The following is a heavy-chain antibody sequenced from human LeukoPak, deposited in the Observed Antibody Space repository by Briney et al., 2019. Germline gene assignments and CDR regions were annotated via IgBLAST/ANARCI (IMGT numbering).Heavy chain of an antibody. Sequence: PSETLSLTCAVSGGSISSSNWWSWVRQPPGKGLEWIGEIYHSGSTNYNPSLKSRVTISLDTSKNQFSLKLSSVTAADTAVYYCARSSEWLGSFDIWGQGTMLTVSS. CDR3: ARSSEWLGSFDI. J-gene: IGHJ3*02. CDR1: GGSISSSNW. V-gene: IGHV4-4*02. CDR2: IYHSGST. D-gene: IGHD6-19*01.